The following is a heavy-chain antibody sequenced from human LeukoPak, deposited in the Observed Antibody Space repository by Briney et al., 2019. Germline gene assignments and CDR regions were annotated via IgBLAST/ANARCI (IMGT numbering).Heavy chain of an antibody. Sequence: SQTLSLTCTVSGGSISSAGYYWSWIRQHPGTGLEWIGYIYYSGSTYYNPSLKSRVTVSVDTSKNQFSLNLSSVTAADTAVYYCVAGPASPHYYYGMGVWGQGTTVTVSS. V-gene: IGHV4-31*03. D-gene: IGHD6-13*01. J-gene: IGHJ6*02. CDR2: IYYSGST. CDR1: GGSISSAGYY. CDR3: VAGPASPHYYYGMGV.